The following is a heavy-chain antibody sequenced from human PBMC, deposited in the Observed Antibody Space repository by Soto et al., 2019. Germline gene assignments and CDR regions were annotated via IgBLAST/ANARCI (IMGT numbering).Heavy chain of an antibody. D-gene: IGHD3-22*01. V-gene: IGHV1-8*01. CDR3: ARMRATMIVVVIMEYYFDY. Sequence: ASVKVSCKASGYTFTSYDINWVRQATGQGLEWMGWMNPNSGNTGYAQKFQGRVTMTRNTYISTAYMELSSLRSEDTAVYYCARMRATMIVVVIMEYYFDYWGQGTLVTVSS. CDR2: MNPNSGNT. CDR1: GYTFTSYD. J-gene: IGHJ4*02.